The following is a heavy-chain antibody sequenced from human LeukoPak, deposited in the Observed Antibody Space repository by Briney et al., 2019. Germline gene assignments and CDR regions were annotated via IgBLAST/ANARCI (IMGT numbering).Heavy chain of an antibody. CDR3: VKAGLLPDAFDI. V-gene: IGHV3-9*01. CDR2: ISWNSGSI. D-gene: IGHD3-22*01. Sequence: PGRPLRLSCAASGFTFDDYAMHWVRQAPGKGLEWVSGISWNSGSIGYADSVKGRFTISRDNAKNSLYLQMNSLRAEDTALYYCVKAGLLPDAFDIWGQGTMVTVSS. CDR1: GFTFDDYA. J-gene: IGHJ3*02.